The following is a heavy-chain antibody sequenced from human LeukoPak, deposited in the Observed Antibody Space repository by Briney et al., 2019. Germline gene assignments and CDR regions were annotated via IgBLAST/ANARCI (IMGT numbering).Heavy chain of an antibody. D-gene: IGHD5-18*01. Sequence: VASVKVSCKASGYTFINYYIHWVRQAPGQGLEWMGIINPSGGSAYYAQKFQGRVTMTSDVSTSTFHMELSSLRSEDTAVYYCARPVDTASLVNWGQGTLVTVSS. CDR3: ARPVDTASLVN. V-gene: IGHV1-46*01. CDR2: INPSGGSA. CDR1: GYTFINYY. J-gene: IGHJ4*02.